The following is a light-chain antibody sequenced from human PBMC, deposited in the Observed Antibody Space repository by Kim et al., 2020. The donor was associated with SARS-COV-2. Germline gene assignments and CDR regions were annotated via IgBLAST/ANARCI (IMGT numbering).Light chain of an antibody. Sequence: NFMLTQPHSVSESPGKTVTISCTGSSGSIASDYVQWYQHRPDTAPRVVLFENNERPSGVPDRFSGAIDSSSNSATLTISGLESEDEADYYCQSFDANNHVVFGGGTQLTVL. V-gene: IGLV6-57*02. CDR3: QSFDANNHVV. CDR1: SGSIASDY. J-gene: IGLJ2*01. CDR2: ENN.